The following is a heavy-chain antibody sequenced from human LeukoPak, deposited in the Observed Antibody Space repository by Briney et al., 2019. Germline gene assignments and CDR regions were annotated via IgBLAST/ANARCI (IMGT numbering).Heavy chain of an antibody. CDR3: AKIRRRYGDYVCYFDY. CDR2: ISYDGNNE. CDR1: GFTFSNSA. J-gene: IGHJ4*02. V-gene: IGHV3-30-3*02. Sequence: GGSLRLSCAAYGFTFSNSAIHWVRQAPGKGLEWLAVISYDGNNEYYADSLKGRFTISRDNSKNTLYLQMNSLRAEDTAVYYCAKIRRRYGDYVCYFDYWGQGTLVTVSS. D-gene: IGHD4-17*01.